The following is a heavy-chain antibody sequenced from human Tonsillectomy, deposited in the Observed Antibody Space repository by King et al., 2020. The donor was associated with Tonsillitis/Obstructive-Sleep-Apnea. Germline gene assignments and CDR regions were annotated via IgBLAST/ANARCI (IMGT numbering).Heavy chain of an antibody. CDR1: GGSFSGYY. CDR3: ARARSSGDYIWGSYRILDY. V-gene: IGHV4-34*01. CDR2: INHSGTT. Sequence: VQLQQWGAGLLKPSETLSLTCAVYGGSFSGYYWNWIRQPPGKGLEWIGEINHSGTTNYNPSLKSRGTISVDTSKNQFSLKLSSVTAADTTVYYCARARSSGDYIWGSYRILDYWGQGTLVTVSS. D-gene: IGHD3-16*02. J-gene: IGHJ4*02.